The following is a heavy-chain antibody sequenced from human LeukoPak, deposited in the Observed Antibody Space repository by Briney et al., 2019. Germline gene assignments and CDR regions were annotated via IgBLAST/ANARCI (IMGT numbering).Heavy chain of an antibody. CDR3: AKDLKAYGDKVDY. CDR2: ISGSSGST. D-gene: IGHD4-17*01. Sequence: PGRPLRLSCAASGFTFSSYAMSWVRQAPGKGLEWVSAISGSSGSTYYADSVKGRFTISRDNSKNTLYLQMNSLRAEDTAVYYCAKDLKAYGDKVDYWGQGTLVTVSS. CDR1: GFTFSSYA. V-gene: IGHV3-23*01. J-gene: IGHJ4*02.